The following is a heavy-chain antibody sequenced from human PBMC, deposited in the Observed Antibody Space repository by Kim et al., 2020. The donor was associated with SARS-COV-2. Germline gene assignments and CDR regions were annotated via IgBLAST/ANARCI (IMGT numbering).Heavy chain of an antibody. J-gene: IGHJ4*02. D-gene: IGHD6-19*01. CDR3: ARSEGRGSWHQFDY. CDR1: SDSISSYY. CDR2: IYYSGRT. Sequence: SETLSRTCTVSSDSISSYYWSWIRQLPGKGLEWIGYIYYSGRTDYNPSLKSRVSISWDTSKGHFLLDVTSVTDADTAVYYCARSEGRGSWHQFDYWGQGILVTVSS. V-gene: IGHV4-59*01.